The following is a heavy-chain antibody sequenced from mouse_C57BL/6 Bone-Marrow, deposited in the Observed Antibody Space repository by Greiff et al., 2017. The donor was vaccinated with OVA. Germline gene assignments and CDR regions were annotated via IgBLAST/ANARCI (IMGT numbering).Heavy chain of an antibody. CDR3: TTGYGSSPSYAMDY. Sequence: VQLKESGAELVRPGASVKLSCTASGFNIKDDYMHWVKQRPEQGLEWIGWIDPENGDTEYASKFQGKATITADTSSNTAYLQLSSLTSEDTAVYYCTTGYGSSPSYAMDYWGQGTSVTVSS. V-gene: IGHV14-4*01. CDR2: IDPENGDT. J-gene: IGHJ4*01. CDR1: GFNIKDDY. D-gene: IGHD1-1*01.